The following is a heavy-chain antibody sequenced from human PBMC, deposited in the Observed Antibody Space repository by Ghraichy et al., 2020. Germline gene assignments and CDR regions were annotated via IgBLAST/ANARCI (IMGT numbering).Heavy chain of an antibody. J-gene: IGHJ4*02. Sequence: SVKVCCKASGVSFNNYPFTWVRQAPGQGLEWMGETIPLFGTANYAQRFHGRVTITADGSKNTTYMELSSLTSEDTAIYYCARSPTLTGTHRLLDYWGQGTLVTVSS. D-gene: IGHD1-7*01. CDR2: TIPLFGTA. CDR1: GVSFNNYP. CDR3: ARSPTLTGTHRLLDY. V-gene: IGHV1-69*13.